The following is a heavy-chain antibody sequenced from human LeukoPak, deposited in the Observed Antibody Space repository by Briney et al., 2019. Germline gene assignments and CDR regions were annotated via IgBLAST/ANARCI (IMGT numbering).Heavy chain of an antibody. CDR2: IIPIFGTA. CDR3: ARSGSYYYYGMDV. J-gene: IGHJ6*02. CDR1: GGTFSSYA. D-gene: IGHD1-26*01. V-gene: IGHV1-69*13. Sequence: SVKVSCKASGGTFSSYAISWVRQAPGQGLEWMGGIIPIFGTANYAQKFQGRVTITADESTSTAYMELSSLRSEDTAVYYCARSGSYYYYGMDVWGQGTTVTVSS.